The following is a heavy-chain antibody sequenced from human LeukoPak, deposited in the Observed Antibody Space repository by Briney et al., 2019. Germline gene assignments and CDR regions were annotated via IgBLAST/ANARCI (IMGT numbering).Heavy chain of an antibody. CDR2: ISWNSGSI. CDR3: ARGKSAGI. V-gene: IGHV3-9*01. J-gene: IGHJ4*02. Sequence: GRSLRLSCAASGFTFDDYAMHWVRQAPGKGLEWVSGISWNSGSIGYADSVKGRFTISRDNAKNSLYLQMNSLRAEDTALYYCARGKSAGIWGQGTLVTVSS. CDR1: GFTFDDYA.